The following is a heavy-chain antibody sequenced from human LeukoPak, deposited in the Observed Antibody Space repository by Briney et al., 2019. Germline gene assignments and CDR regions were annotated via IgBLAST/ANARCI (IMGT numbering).Heavy chain of an antibody. CDR1: GFTFSDYN. CDR3: AGLDSSGYYYLDY. CDR2: IYYSGST. V-gene: IGHV4-38-2*01. Sequence: GSLRLSCAASGFTFSDYNMRWIRQAPGKGLEWIGTIYYSGSTYYNPSLKSRVTISLDTSKNQFSLKLSSVTAADTAFYYCAGLDSSGYYYLDYWGQGTLVTVSS. D-gene: IGHD3-22*01. J-gene: IGHJ4*02.